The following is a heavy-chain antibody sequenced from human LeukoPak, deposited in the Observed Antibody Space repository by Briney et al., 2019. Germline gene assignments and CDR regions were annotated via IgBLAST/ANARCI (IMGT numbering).Heavy chain of an antibody. CDR1: GFTFSSYA. CDR3: AKGTIAAAGTDCDY. D-gene: IGHD6-13*01. CDR2: ISGRDGYT. J-gene: IGHJ4*02. Sequence: PGGSLRLSCAASGFTFSSYAMSWVRQAPGKGLEWVSAISGRDGYTYYADSVKGRFTISRDNSKDTLFLHMSSLRAEDTAVYYCAKGTIAAAGTDCDYWGQGTLVTVS. V-gene: IGHV3-23*01.